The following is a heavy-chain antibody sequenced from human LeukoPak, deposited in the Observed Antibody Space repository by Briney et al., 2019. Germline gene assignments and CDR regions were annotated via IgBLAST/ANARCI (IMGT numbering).Heavy chain of an antibody. V-gene: IGHV3-21*01. CDR3: ARDGPVAAAGLDY. CDR1: GFTFSSYS. Sequence: GGSLRLSCAASGFTFSSYSMNWVRPAPGKGLEWVSSISSSSSYIYYADSVEGRFTISRDNAKNSLYLQMNSLRAEDTAVYYCARDGPVAAAGLDYWGQGTLVTVSS. J-gene: IGHJ4*02. CDR2: ISSSSSYI. D-gene: IGHD6-13*01.